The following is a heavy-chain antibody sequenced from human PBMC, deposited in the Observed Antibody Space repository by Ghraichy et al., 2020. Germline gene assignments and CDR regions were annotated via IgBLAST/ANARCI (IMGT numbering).Heavy chain of an antibody. CDR1: GFTFSDYA. Sequence: GGSLRLSCAASGFTFSDYAMSWVRQAPGKGLEWVASIVGFGGTTYHADSVKGRFTISRDNSKNTHYLEMSSLRADDTAVYYCSKEAGYGPGFDYWGQGTLVIVSS. D-gene: IGHD5-12*01. CDR3: SKEAGYGPGFDY. V-gene: IGHV3-23*01. J-gene: IGHJ4*02. CDR2: IVGFGGTT.